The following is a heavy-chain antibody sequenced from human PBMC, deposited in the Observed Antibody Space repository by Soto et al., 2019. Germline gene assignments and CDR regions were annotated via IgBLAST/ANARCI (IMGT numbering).Heavy chain of an antibody. CDR3: ARYCSGGGCSSKSLDY. V-gene: IGHV4-59*01. Sequence: SETLSLTCTVSGGSISGYYWNWVRQPPGKGLEWIGYIHSSGSTSCDPSLKSRVTISVDTSKNQFSLKLSSVTAADTAIYYCARYCSGGGCSSKSLDYWGQGSLVTVSS. CDR1: GGSISGYY. J-gene: IGHJ4*02. CDR2: IHSSGST. D-gene: IGHD2-15*01.